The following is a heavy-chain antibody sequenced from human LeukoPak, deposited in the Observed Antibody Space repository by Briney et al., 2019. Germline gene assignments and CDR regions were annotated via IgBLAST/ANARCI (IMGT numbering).Heavy chain of an antibody. CDR1: GGSISSSSYY. CDR2: IYYSGST. Sequence: SETLSLTCTVSGGSISSSSYYWGWIRQPPGKGLEWIGSIYYSGSTYYNPSLKSRVTISVDTSKNQFSLKLSSVTAADTAVYYCARGTNYYDSSGLFPGDYWGQGTLVTVSS. J-gene: IGHJ4*02. CDR3: ARGTNYYDSSGLFPGDY. D-gene: IGHD3-22*01. V-gene: IGHV4-39*07.